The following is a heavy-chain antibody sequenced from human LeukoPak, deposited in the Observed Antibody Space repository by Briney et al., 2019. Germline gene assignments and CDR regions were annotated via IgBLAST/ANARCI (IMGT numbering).Heavy chain of an antibody. CDR2: INHSGST. Sequence: SETLSLTCAVYGGSFSGYYWSWIRQPPGKGLEWIGEINHSGSTNYNPSLKSRVTISVDTSKSQFSLKLSSVTAADTAVYYCARSFYYDSINWGQGTLVTVSS. CDR3: ARSFYYDSIN. J-gene: IGHJ4*02. CDR1: GGSFSGYY. V-gene: IGHV4-34*01. D-gene: IGHD3-22*01.